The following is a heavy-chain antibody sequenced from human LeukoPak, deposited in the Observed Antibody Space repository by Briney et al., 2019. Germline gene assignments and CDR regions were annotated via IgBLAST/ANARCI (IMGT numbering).Heavy chain of an antibody. CDR3: ARDTVAAPVGWFDP. V-gene: IGHV4-4*07. D-gene: IGHD6-19*01. J-gene: IGHJ5*02. CDR1: GGSISSYY. CDR2: IYTSGST. Sequence: SETLSLTCTVSGGSISSYYWSWLRQPAGKGLEWIGRIYTSGSTNYNPSLKSRVTMSVDTSKNQFSLKLSSVTAADTAVYYCARDTVAAPVGWFDPWGQGTLVTVSS.